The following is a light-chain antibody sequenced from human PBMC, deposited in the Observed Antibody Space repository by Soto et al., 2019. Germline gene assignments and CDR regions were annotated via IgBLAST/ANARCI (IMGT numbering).Light chain of an antibody. CDR2: GAS. J-gene: IGKJ5*01. V-gene: IGKV3-15*01. CDR1: KSVGGD. Sequence: DIVLTLSPATLSLPHGPGSSLSCRASKSVGGDLVWYQQKPGQAPRLLIYGASTRAAGIPARFRGSRSGTEFTLTISSLLSEDFAVHYCQQYDNGPPITFGQGARLGNK. CDR3: QQYDNGPPIT.